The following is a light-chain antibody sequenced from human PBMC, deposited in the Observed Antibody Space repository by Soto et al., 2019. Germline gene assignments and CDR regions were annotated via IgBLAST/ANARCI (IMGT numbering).Light chain of an antibody. J-gene: IGKJ4*01. CDR1: QSVSSSY. CDR2: GAS. Sequence: IVLTQSPGTLSLSPGERATLSCRASQSVSSSYLAWYQQKPGQAPRLLIYGASSRATGIPDRFSGSGSGTDFTLTISRLEPEDFAVYYCQQYGSSHSFGGGTKVDIK. CDR3: QQYGSSHS. V-gene: IGKV3-20*01.